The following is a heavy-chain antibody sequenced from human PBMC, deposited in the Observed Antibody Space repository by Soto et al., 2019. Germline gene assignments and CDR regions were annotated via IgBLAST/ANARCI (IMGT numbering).Heavy chain of an antibody. Sequence: PGGSLRLSCAASGFTFSSYGMHWVRQAPGKGLEWVAVISYDGSNKYYADSVKGRFTISRDNSKNTLYLQMNSLRAEDTAVYYCAKENSGSYATDYWGQGTLVTVSS. V-gene: IGHV3-30*18. CDR3: AKENSGSYATDY. CDR2: ISYDGSNK. D-gene: IGHD1-26*01. J-gene: IGHJ4*02. CDR1: GFTFSSYG.